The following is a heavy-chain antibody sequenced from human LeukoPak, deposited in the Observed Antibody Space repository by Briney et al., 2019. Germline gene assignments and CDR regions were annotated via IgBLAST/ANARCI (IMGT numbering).Heavy chain of an antibody. D-gene: IGHD3-16*01. Sequence: GDLRLSCAASGFTFSGYWMSWVRQAPGKGLEWVANIKQDGSEKYYVDSVKGRFTISRDSSKNSLYLQMNSLRAEDTAVYYCVRDGGPYYFDCWGQGTLVTVSS. CDR3: VRDGGPYYFDC. J-gene: IGHJ4*02. V-gene: IGHV3-7*01. CDR2: IKQDGSEK. CDR1: GFTFSGYW.